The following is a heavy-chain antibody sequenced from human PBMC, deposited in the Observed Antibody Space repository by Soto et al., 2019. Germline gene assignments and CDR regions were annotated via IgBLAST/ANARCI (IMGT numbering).Heavy chain of an antibody. J-gene: IGHJ4*02. CDR2: INPILSMS. CDR1: GDTFAFHS. Sequence: QVQLVQSGAEVKRPGSSVKVSCKASGDTFAFHSINWVRQAPGLGLEWMGRINPILSMSNYAQRFQGRVTMTAGTSTSTAYMVLSSLRSEDTAIYYCATSYGSGYRAFDYWGQGALVTVSS. V-gene: IGHV1-69*02. CDR3: ATSYGSGYRAFDY. D-gene: IGHD3-10*01.